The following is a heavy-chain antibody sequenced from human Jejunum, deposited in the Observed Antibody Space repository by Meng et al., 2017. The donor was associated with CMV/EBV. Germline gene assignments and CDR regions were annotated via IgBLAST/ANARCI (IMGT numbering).Heavy chain of an antibody. D-gene: IGHD4-17*01. Sequence: GFNFSTFGRHWVLPAPGKGLEWVAFLRYDGGLTSYAASVQGRFTISRDNSKNTLFLQMTSLRAEDTAVYFCAKLYGDLDNYYYYGMDVWG. V-gene: IGHV3-30*02. CDR1: GFNFSTFG. CDR3: AKLYGDLDNYYYYGMDV. J-gene: IGHJ6*02. CDR2: LRYDGGLT.